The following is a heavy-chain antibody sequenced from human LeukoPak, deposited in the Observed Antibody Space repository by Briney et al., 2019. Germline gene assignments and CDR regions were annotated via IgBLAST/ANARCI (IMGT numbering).Heavy chain of an antibody. CDR1: GYTLTELS. D-gene: IGHD2-15*01. J-gene: IGHJ4*02. V-gene: IGHV1-24*01. CDR3: ATDPVGYCNADGCYSVDY. Sequence: ASVKVSCKVSGYTLTELSMHWVRQAPGKGLEWMGGFDPQHGETVYAQKFQGRLTMTEDTSTHTAYMELSSLRSDDTAVYYCATDPVGYCNADGCYSVDYWGQGTLVTVSS. CDR2: FDPQHGET.